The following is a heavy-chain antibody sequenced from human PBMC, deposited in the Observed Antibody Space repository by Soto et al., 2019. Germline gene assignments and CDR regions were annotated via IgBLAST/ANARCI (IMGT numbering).Heavy chain of an antibody. Sequence: QLQLQESGPGLVKPSETLSLTCTVSDDSIGRSNYFWGWIRQPPGKGLEWIGNIFYSGNTHFNPSLKSRVTISLDTSNHHFSLRVSCVTAADTAVYYSARHLYSGDSSGSFGYWGPGALVIVSS. J-gene: IGHJ4*02. CDR1: DDSIGRSNYF. CDR3: ARHLYSGDSSGSFGY. D-gene: IGHD6-19*01. CDR2: IFYSGNT. V-gene: IGHV4-39*01.